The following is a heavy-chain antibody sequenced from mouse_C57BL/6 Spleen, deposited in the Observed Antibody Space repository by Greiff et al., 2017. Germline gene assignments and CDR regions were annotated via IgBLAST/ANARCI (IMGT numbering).Heavy chain of an antibody. D-gene: IGHD4-1*01. CDR1: GFTFSDYY. Sequence: DVQLVESEGGLVQPGSSMKLSCTASGFTFSDYYMAWVRQVPEKGLEWVANINYDGSSTYYLDSLKSRFIISRDNAKNILYLQMSSLKSEDTATYYCARDWDGFDYWGQGTTLTVSS. V-gene: IGHV5-16*01. CDR2: INYDGSST. J-gene: IGHJ2*01. CDR3: ARDWDGFDY.